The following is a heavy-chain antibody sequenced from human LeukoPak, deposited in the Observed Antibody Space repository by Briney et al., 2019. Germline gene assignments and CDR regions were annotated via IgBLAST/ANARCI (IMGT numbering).Heavy chain of an antibody. D-gene: IGHD6-13*01. CDR3: ARGKQQLVGYFDY. CDR2: IYHSGIT. CDR1: GYSISSGYY. J-gene: IGHJ4*02. V-gene: IGHV4-38-2*02. Sequence: PSETLFLTCTVSGYSISSGYYSGWLRKPPGKELKELPSIYHSGITYYNPSLKSQVTISVDKSRNNVSLQLNILSAADAAVYYCARGKQQLVGYFDYWGQGTLVTLSA.